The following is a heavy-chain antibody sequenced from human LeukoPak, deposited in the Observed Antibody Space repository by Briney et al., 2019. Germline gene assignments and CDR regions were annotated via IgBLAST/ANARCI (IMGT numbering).Heavy chain of an antibody. Sequence: SVKVSCKASGGTFSNFAINWVRQAPGQGLAWMGRIIPILGIANYAQKFQGRVTLTADKSTSTTYMELSSLGSEDTALYYCARGEGDMTTVTQDAFDVWGQGTMVTVSS. CDR3: ARGEGDMTTVTQDAFDV. D-gene: IGHD4-17*01. V-gene: IGHV1-69*04. CDR2: IIPILGIA. CDR1: GGTFSNFA. J-gene: IGHJ3*01.